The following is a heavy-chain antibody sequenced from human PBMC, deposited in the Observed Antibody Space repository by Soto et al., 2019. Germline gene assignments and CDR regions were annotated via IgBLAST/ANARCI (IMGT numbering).Heavy chain of an antibody. CDR1: GFAFTSSA. D-gene: IGHD2-2*01. CDR3: AALRSTSLGGYYYYGMDV. Sequence: SVKVSCKASGFAFTSSAVQWVRQARGQRLEWIGWIVVGSGNTNYAQKFQERVTITRDISTSTAYMELSSLRSEDTAVYYCAALRSTSLGGYYYYGMDVWGQGTTVTVSS. CDR2: IVVGSGNT. V-gene: IGHV1-58*01. J-gene: IGHJ6*02.